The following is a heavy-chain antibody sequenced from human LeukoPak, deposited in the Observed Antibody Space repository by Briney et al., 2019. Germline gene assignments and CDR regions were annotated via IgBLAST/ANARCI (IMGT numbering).Heavy chain of an antibody. J-gene: IGHJ3*02. CDR3: ARRGVPDAFDI. Sequence: SVKVSCKASGGTFSSYAISWVRQAPGQGLEWMGRIIPILGIANYAQKFQGRVTITADKSTSTAYMELSSLRSEDTAVYYCARRGVPDAFDIWGQRTMVTVSS. CDR2: IIPILGIA. CDR1: GGTFSSYA. D-gene: IGHD2-8*01. V-gene: IGHV1-69*04.